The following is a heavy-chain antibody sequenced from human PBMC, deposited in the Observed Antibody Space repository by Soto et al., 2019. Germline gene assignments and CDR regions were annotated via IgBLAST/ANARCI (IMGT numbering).Heavy chain of an antibody. CDR3: AKNERIYSSGYYCLLSPPEYFQH. D-gene: IGHD3-22*01. J-gene: IGHJ1*01. V-gene: IGHV3-23*01. Sequence: GGSLRLSCAASGFTFSSYAMSWVRQAPGKGLEWVSVISGSVGTTYYADSVKGRFTISRDNSKSTLYLQMNSLGAEDTAVYYCAKNERIYSSGYYCLLSPPEYFQHWGQGTLVTVSS. CDR1: GFTFSSYA. CDR2: ISGSVGTT.